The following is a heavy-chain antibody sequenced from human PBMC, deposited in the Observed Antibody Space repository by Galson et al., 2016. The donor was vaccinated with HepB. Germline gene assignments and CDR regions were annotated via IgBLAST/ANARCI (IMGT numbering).Heavy chain of an antibody. CDR2: ITSHSGST. D-gene: IGHD6-25*01. Sequence: SLRLSCAASGFTFSDYAMHWVRQAPGKGLAWVSGITSHSGSTYYADSVKGRFTISRDNSKSTLYLQMNSLRAEDTAVYFCENIKHIAAEPLDMGGQGTMVTVSS. CDR1: GFTFSDYA. V-gene: IGHV3-23*01. CDR3: ENIKHIAAEPLDM. J-gene: IGHJ3*02.